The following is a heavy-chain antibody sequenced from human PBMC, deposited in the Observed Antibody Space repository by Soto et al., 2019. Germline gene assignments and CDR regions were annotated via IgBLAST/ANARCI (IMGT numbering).Heavy chain of an antibody. Sequence: GALRLSCAASGFTFSSYAMSWVRQAPGKGLEWVSAISGSGGSTYYADSVKGRFTISRDNSKNTLYLQMNSLRAEDTAVYYCAKVSAYYDFWSGYYRNHNFDVWGQGIRVTVAS. V-gene: IGHV3-23*01. CDR1: GFTFSSYA. D-gene: IGHD3-3*01. CDR3: AKVSAYYDFWSGYYRNHNFDV. CDR2: ISGSGGST. J-gene: IGHJ4*02.